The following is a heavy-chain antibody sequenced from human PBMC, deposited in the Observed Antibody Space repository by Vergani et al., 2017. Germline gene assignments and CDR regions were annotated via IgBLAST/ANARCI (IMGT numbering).Heavy chain of an antibody. CDR1: GFTSSSYS. CDR3: ASSYSSSWSYYYYYYYMDV. D-gene: IGHD6-13*01. CDR2: IISSSSYI. Sequence: EVQLVESGGGLVKPGGSLRLSGAASGFTSSSYSMNWFRQAQGKGLEWVSSIISSSSYIYYADSVKGRFTISRDNAKNSLYLQMNSLRAEDTAVSYCASSYSSSWSYYYYYYYMDVWGKGTTVTVSS. V-gene: IGHV3-21*01. J-gene: IGHJ6*03.